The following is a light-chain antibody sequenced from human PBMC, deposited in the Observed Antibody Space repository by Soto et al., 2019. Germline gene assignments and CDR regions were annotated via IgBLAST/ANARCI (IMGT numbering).Light chain of an antibody. Sequence: DIQMTQSPSSVSASVGNRVTITCRASQGISSWLAWYQQKPGKAPKLLIYAASSLQSGVPSRFSGSGAGTDVTLALSSLQPEDFATYYCHPTNIFPYTFGQGTKLEIK. CDR3: HPTNIFPYT. CDR1: QGISSW. J-gene: IGKJ2*01. CDR2: AAS. V-gene: IGKV1-12*01.